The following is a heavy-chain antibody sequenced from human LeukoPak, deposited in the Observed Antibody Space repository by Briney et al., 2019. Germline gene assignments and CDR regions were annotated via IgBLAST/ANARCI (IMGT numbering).Heavy chain of an antibody. D-gene: IGHD2-21*02. Sequence: SETLSLTCTVSGSSISSYYWSWIRQPAGKGLEWIGRIYTSGSTNYNPSLKSRVTMSVDTSKNQFSLKLSSVTAADTAAYYCARDGDCGGDCYGYYFDYWGQGTLVTVSS. CDR1: GSSISSYY. CDR2: IYTSGST. CDR3: ARDGDCGGDCYGYYFDY. J-gene: IGHJ4*02. V-gene: IGHV4-4*07.